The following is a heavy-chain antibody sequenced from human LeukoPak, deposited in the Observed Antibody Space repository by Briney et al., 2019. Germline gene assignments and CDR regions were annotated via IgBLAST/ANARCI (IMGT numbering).Heavy chain of an antibody. V-gene: IGHV3-7*01. CDR2: IKPDGSEK. J-gene: IGHJ4*02. D-gene: IGHD3-22*01. Sequence: GGSLRLSCAASRFTFTSYWMNWVRQAPGKGLEWVASIKPDGSEKNYADSVKGRFTISRDNAKNSLFLQMNSLRAEDTAVYFCASGNYAARGYWGQGTLVTVSS. CDR3: ASGNYAARGY. CDR1: RFTFTSYW.